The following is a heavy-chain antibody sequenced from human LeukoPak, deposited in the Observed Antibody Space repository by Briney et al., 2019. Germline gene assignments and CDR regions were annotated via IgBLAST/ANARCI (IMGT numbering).Heavy chain of an antibody. CDR2: INPNSGGT. CDR1: GGTFSSYA. V-gene: IGHV1-2*02. Sequence: ASVKVSCKASGGTFSSYAISWVRQAPGQGLEWMGWINPNSGGTNYAQKFQGRVTMTRDTSISTAYMELSSLRSEDTAVYYCARGVATNNWGQGTLVTVSS. D-gene: IGHD5-12*01. J-gene: IGHJ4*02. CDR3: ARGVATNN.